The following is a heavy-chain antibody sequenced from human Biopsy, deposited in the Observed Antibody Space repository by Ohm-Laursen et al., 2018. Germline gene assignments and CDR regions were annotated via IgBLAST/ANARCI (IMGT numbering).Heavy chain of an antibody. D-gene: IGHD5-12*01. CDR1: GGSVSSGSYY. CDR3: AGRPWPNAFDI. J-gene: IGHJ3*02. Sequence: SNTLSLTYTVSGGSVSSGSYYWSWIRQPPGKGLEWIGYIYYSGSTNYNPSLKSRVTISVDTSRNQFSLKLSSVTAADTAVYYCAGRPWPNAFDIWGQGTMVTVSS. CDR2: IYYSGST. V-gene: IGHV4-61*01.